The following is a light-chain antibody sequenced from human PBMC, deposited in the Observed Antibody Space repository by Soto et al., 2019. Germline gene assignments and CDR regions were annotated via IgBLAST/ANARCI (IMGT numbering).Light chain of an antibody. Sequence: EIVLTQSPGTLSLSPGERATLSCGASQSVSSSYLAWYQQKPGQAPRLLIYAAVSMATGIPDRFSGSGSGTDDSLTISSLEPEDLARYCCQQYSSSLAVGGGTKVEIK. CDR2: AAV. CDR3: QQYSSSLA. J-gene: IGKJ4*01. V-gene: IGKV3-20*01. CDR1: QSVSSSY.